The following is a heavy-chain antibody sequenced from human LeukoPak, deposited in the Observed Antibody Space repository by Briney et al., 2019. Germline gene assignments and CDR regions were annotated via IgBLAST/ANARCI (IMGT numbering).Heavy chain of an antibody. CDR3: ARDGTIAARRYYYYYMDV. D-gene: IGHD6-6*01. V-gene: IGHV4-4*07. CDR1: GGSISSYY. J-gene: IGHJ6*03. Sequence: SETLSLTCTVSGGSISSYYWSWIRQPAGKGLEWIGRIYTSGSTNYNPSLKSRVTMSVDTSKNQFSLKLSSVTAADTAVYYCARDGTIAARRYYYYYMDVWGKGTTVTVSS. CDR2: IYTSGST.